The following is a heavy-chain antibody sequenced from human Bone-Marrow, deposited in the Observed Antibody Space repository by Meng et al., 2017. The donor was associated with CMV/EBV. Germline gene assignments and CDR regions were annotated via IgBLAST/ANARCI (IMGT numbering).Heavy chain of an antibody. CDR3: ARYSSSTAFDI. CDR2: INWNGGST. V-gene: IGHV3-20*04. CDR1: GFTFDDYG. Sequence: GESLKISCAASGFTFDDYGMSWVRQAPGKGLEWVSGINWNGGSTGYADSVKGRFTISRDNAKNSLYLQMNSLRAEDTALYYCARYSSSTAFDIWGQGTRVTVSS. J-gene: IGHJ3*02. D-gene: IGHD6-13*01.